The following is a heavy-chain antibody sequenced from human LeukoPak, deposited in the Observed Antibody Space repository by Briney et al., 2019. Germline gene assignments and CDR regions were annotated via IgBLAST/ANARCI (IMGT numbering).Heavy chain of an antibody. CDR3: AKVRWELRGPFFDY. D-gene: IGHD1-26*01. CDR1: GFTFSSYA. V-gene: IGHV3-23*01. Sequence: GGSLRLSRAASGFTFSSYAMTWVRQAPGKGLEWVSAITGSGSSTYYADSVKGRFTISRDNSKNTIYVQMNSLRAEDTALYYCAKVRWELRGPFFDYWGQGTLVTVSS. CDR2: ITGSGSST. J-gene: IGHJ4*02.